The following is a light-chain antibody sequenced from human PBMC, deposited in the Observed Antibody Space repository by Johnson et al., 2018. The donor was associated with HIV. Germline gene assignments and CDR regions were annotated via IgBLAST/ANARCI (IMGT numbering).Light chain of an antibody. J-gene: IGLJ1*01. Sequence: QSVLTQPPSVSAAPGQKVTISCSGSSSNIGNNYVSWYQQLPGTAPKLLIYENNKRPSGIPDQFSGSKSGTSATLGITGLQTGDEADYYGGTCDSSLSAPYGSGNGTKVTVL. CDR3: GTCDSSLSAPYG. CDR1: SSNIGNNY. CDR2: ENN. V-gene: IGLV1-51*02.